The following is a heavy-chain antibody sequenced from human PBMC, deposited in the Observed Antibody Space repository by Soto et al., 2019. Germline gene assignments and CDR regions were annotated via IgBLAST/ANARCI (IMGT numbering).Heavy chain of an antibody. V-gene: IGHV4-59*01. CDR1: GGSMSSNY. CDR3: ARGGSYGDFFDY. D-gene: IGHD4-17*01. CDR2: IYYIGST. J-gene: IGHJ4*02. Sequence: PSETLSLTCTVSGGSMSSNYWTWIRQSPGKGLEWIGYIYYIGSTKYNPSLKSRVTISLDTSKNQFSLRLTSVTSADTAVYYCARGGSYGDFFDYWGQGAQVTVSS.